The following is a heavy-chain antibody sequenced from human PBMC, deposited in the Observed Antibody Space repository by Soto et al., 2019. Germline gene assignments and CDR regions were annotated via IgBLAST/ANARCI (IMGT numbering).Heavy chain of an antibody. Sequence: SLRLSCAASGFTFSSYGMHWVHQAPGKGLEWVAVIWYDGSNKYYADSVKGRFTISRDNSKNTLYLQMNSLRAEDTAVYYCARAGSSGYYYALHDAFDIWGQGTMVTVSS. V-gene: IGHV3-33*01. CDR2: IWYDGSNK. D-gene: IGHD3-22*01. J-gene: IGHJ3*02. CDR3: ARAGSSGYYYALHDAFDI. CDR1: GFTFSSYG.